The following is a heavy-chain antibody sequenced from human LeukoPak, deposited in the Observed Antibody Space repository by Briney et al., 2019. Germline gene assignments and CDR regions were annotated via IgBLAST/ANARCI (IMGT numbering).Heavy chain of an antibody. CDR3: ARRDGYNSLFDY. J-gene: IGHJ4*02. CDR2: IRYDGSNK. D-gene: IGHD5-24*01. CDR1: GLTFNNYG. V-gene: IGHV3-30*02. Sequence: PGGSLRLSCAASGLTFNNYGMHWVRQAPGKGLEWVAFIRYDGSNKYYADSVKGRFTISRDNSKNTLYLQMNSLRAEDTAVYYCARRDGYNSLFDYWGQGTLVTVSS.